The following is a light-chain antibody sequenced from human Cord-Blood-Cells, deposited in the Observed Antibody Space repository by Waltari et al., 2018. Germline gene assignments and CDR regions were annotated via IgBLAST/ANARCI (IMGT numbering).Light chain of an antibody. CDR2: AAS. CDR3: HQSYSTCT. J-gene: IGKJ5*01. V-gene: IGKV1-39*01. Sequence: DIQMTQSPSSLSASVGDRVTITCRASRSISSYLNWYQQKPGKAPKLLIYAASSLQSGVPSRFSGSGCGTDFTHTSSSLQREDCATCDWHQSYSTCTLGQGTPLEIK. CDR1: RSISSY.